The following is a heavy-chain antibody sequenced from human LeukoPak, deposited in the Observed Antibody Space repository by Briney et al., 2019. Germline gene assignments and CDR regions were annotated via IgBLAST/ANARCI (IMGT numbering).Heavy chain of an antibody. CDR3: AKDIGTGGTGWYFDL. CDR1: GFTLDDYV. V-gene: IGHV3-9*01. Sequence: PGRSLRLSCAASGFTLDDYVMHWVRQAPGKGLEWVSGISWNSVSIGYADSVKGRFTISRDNAENSLYLQMSSLRAEDTALYYCAKDIGTGGTGWYFDLWGRGTLVTVSS. CDR2: ISWNSVSI. J-gene: IGHJ2*01. D-gene: IGHD6-13*01.